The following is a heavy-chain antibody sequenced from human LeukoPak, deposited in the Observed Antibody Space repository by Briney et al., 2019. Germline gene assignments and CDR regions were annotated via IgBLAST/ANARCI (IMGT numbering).Heavy chain of an antibody. CDR3: ARMRGYSSSPFDY. D-gene: IGHD6-13*01. Sequence: SETLSLTCTVSGDSITSGAYYWSWIRQPPGKALEWIGYIYRSGSTYYTPSLRSRVTMSLDRSNNQFSLNLASVTAADTAVYYCARMRGYSSSPFDYWGQGTLVTVSS. CDR1: GDSITSGAYY. J-gene: IGHJ4*02. CDR2: IYRSGST. V-gene: IGHV4-30-2*01.